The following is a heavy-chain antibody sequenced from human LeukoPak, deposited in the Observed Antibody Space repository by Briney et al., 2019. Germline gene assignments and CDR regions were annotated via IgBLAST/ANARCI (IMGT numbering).Heavy chain of an antibody. CDR1: XXTFTAYY. J-gene: IGHJ4*02. D-gene: IGHD4-11*01. CDR3: ARVSYGNDATHFDY. CDR2: INPNSGDT. Sequence: GASVKXXXXXXXXTFTAYYXXXVRQAPGQGLXXXGRINPNSGDTDYAQKFQGRVSITRDTSISTAYMELSSLRSDDTAVYYCARVSYGNDATHFDYWGQGTLVTVSS. V-gene: IGHV1-2*06.